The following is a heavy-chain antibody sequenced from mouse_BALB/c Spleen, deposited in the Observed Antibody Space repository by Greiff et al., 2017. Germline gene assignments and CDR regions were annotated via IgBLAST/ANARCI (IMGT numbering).Heavy chain of an antibody. D-gene: IGHD2-4*01. J-gene: IGHJ3*01. CDR1: GYTFTSYW. V-gene: IGHV1-7*01. CDR3: ERSTYDCGGFAY. CDR2: INPSTGYT. Sequence: QVQLQQSGAELAKPGASVKMSCKASGYTFTSYWMPWVKQRPGQGLEWIGDINPSTGYTEYNQTFKDKATLTADKSSSTAYMQLSSLTSADSAVYICERSTYDCGGFAYWGQGTMLTVSA.